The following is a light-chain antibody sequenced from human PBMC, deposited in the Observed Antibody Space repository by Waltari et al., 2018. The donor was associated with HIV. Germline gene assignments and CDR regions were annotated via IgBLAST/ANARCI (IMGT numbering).Light chain of an antibody. V-gene: IGLV1-44*01. Sequence: QSVLTQPPSASGTPGQRVTISCSGSRSNIGSNTVNWYQQLPGTAPKLPIYSNNQRPSGVPDRFSGSKSGTSASLAISGLQSEDEADYYCTAWDDGLSDPVFGGGTKLTVL. J-gene: IGLJ3*02. CDR1: RSNIGSNT. CDR2: SNN. CDR3: TAWDDGLSDPV.